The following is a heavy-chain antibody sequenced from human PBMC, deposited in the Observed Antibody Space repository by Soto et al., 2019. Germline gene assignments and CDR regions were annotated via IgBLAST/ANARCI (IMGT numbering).Heavy chain of an antibody. V-gene: IGHV5-51*01. CDR1: GYRFSSYW. CDR3: ARLPGVRGVFDGFNV. Sequence: PGESLKISCQTSGYRFSSYWIGWVRQMPGKGLDWMGVIYPGDSDTRYSPSFHGQVTISADKSISTAYLQWSSLKASDTAMYFCARLPGVRGVFDGFNVWGQGTMVTVSS. D-gene: IGHD3-10*01. J-gene: IGHJ3*01. CDR2: IYPGDSDT.